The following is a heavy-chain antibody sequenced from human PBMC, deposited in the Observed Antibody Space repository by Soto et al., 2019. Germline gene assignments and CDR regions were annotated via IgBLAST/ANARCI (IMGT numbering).Heavy chain of an antibody. J-gene: IGHJ6*02. Sequence: QVQLVQSGAEVKKPGSSVTVSCKASGGTFSSYAISWVRQAPGQGLEWMGRIIPFIGTANYAQKFQGRVTITADESTSTAYMELTSLRSVETSVYYCARVVMTTVPASYYYGMDVWGQGNTVTVSS. CDR3: ARVVMTTVPASYYYGMDV. V-gene: IGHV1-69*18. CDR1: GGTFSSYA. D-gene: IGHD4-4*01. CDR2: IIPFIGTA.